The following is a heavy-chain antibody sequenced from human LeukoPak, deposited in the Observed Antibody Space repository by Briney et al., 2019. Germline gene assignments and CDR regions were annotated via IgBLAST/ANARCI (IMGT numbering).Heavy chain of an antibody. D-gene: IGHD3-10*01. J-gene: IGHJ5*02. V-gene: IGHV3-33*01. CDR1: GFTFSSYG. CDR3: ARGQWGFGELFPMYNWFDP. CDR2: IWYDGSNK. Sequence: QSGGSLRLSCAASGFTFSSYGMHWVRQAPGKGLEWVAVIWYDGSNKYYADSVKGRFTISRDNSKNTLYLQMNSLRAEDTAVYYCARGQWGFGELFPMYNWFDPWGQGTLVTVSS.